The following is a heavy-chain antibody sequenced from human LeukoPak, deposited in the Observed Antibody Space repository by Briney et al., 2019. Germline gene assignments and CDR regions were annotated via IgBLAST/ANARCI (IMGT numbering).Heavy chain of an antibody. V-gene: IGHV4-4*07. D-gene: IGHD1-1*01. CDR2: IYTSGST. CDR3: ASNLQLGPYYYYGMDV. CDR1: GGSISSYY. Sequence: SETLSLTCTVSGGSISSYYWSWIRQPAGKGLEWIGRIYTSGSTNYNPSLKSRVTVSVDTSKNQFSLKLSSVTAADTAVYYCASNLQLGPYYYYGMDVWGQGTTVTVSS. J-gene: IGHJ6*02.